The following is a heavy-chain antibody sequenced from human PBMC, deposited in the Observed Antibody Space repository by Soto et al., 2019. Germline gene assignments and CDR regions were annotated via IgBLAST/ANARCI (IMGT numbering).Heavy chain of an antibody. D-gene: IGHD6-19*01. CDR3: AKLVGGFLGRKVAGKGEDY. CDR2: ISNSGGST. Sequence: GGSLRLSCAASGFTFSSYAMSWVRQAPGKGLEWVSAISNSGGSTYYADSVKGRFTISRDNSKNTLYLQMNSLRAEDTAVYYCAKLVGGFLGRKVAGKGEDYWGQGTLVTVSS. V-gene: IGHV3-23*01. J-gene: IGHJ4*02. CDR1: GFTFSSYA.